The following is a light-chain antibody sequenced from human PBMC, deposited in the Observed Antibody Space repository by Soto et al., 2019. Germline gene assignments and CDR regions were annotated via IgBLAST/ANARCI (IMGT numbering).Light chain of an antibody. CDR3: SSYTSSSTYV. CDR2: EVS. J-gene: IGLJ1*01. Sequence: QSALTQPASVSGSPGQSITISCTGTGSDVGGYNYVSWYQQHPGKAPKLMIYEVSNRPSGVSNRFSASKSGNTASLTISGLQAEDEADYYCSSYTSSSTYVFGTGTKLTVL. V-gene: IGLV2-14*01. CDR1: GSDVGGYNY.